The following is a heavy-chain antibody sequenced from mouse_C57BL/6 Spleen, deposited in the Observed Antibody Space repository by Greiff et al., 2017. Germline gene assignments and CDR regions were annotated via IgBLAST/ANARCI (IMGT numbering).Heavy chain of an antibody. J-gene: IGHJ4*01. CDR1: GYTFTSYT. D-gene: IGHD2-10*01. Sequence: VQLQQSGAELARPGASVKMSCKASGYTFTSYTMHWVKQRPGQGLEWIGYINPSSGYTKYNQKFKDKATLTADKSSSTAYMQLSSLTSEDSAVYYCARSYYGNPPLAMDYWGQGTSVTVSS. CDR3: ARSYYGNPPLAMDY. CDR2: INPSSGYT. V-gene: IGHV1-4*01.